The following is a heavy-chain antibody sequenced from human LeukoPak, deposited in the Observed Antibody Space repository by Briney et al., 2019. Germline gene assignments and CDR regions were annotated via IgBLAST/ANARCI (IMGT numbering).Heavy chain of an antibody. J-gene: IGHJ3*02. CDR2: ISSSGSTI. Sequence: PGGSLRLSCAASGFTFSSYEMNWVRQAPGKGLEWVSYISSSGSTIYYADSVKGRFTISRDNAKNSLYLQMNSLRAEDTAVYYCARGGYYDSSGDDFDIWGQGTMVTVSS. CDR3: ARGGYYDSSGDDFDI. CDR1: GFTFSSYE. V-gene: IGHV3-48*03. D-gene: IGHD3-22*01.